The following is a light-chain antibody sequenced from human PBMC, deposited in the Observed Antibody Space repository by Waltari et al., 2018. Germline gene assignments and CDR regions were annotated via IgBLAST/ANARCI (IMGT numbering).Light chain of an antibody. CDR3: NSYAGSSSWV. CDR1: NSDVGFYNY. CDR2: DVS. J-gene: IGLJ3*02. V-gene: IGLV2-14*01. Sequence: QSALTQPASVSGSPGQSLTISCTGTNSDVGFYNYVSWYQQHPGKAHKLMIYDVSERPSGVSNRFSGSKSGNTASLTISGLQAEDEADYYCNSYAGSSSWVFGGGTKLTVL.